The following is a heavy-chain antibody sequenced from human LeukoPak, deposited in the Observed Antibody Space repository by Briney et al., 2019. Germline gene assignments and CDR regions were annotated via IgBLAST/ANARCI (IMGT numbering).Heavy chain of an antibody. D-gene: IGHD3-22*01. CDR3: ARDWDYYDSSGYGEDAFDI. CDR2: ISSSGSTI. CDR1: GFTFSDYY. J-gene: IGHJ3*02. Sequence: GGSLRLSCAASGFTFSDYYMSWIRQAPGKGLEWVSYISSSGSTIYYADSVKGRFTISRDNAKNSLYLQMNSLRAEDTAVYYCARDWDYYDSSGYGEDAFDIRGQGTMVTVSS. V-gene: IGHV3-11*04.